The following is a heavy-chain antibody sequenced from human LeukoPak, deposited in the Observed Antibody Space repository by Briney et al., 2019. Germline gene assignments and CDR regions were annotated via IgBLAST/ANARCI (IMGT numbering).Heavy chain of an antibody. Sequence: PSETLSLTCTVSGASTGSRTYYWDWFRQPPGKGLEWIGNIYYGGSTHYNPSLKSRVTISVDTSKNQFSLKLSSVTAADTAVYYCARSLAYSGYSGVGYWGQGTLVTVSS. CDR2: IYYGGST. CDR1: GASTGSRTYY. V-gene: IGHV4-39*01. D-gene: IGHD5-12*01. J-gene: IGHJ4*02. CDR3: ARSLAYSGYSGVGY.